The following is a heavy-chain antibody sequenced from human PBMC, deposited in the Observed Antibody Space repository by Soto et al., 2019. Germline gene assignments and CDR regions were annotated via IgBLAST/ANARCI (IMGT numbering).Heavy chain of an antibody. CDR1: GGSVRGGSYY. V-gene: IGHV4-61*01. D-gene: IGHD3-22*01. Sequence: SDTLSLTCTVSGGSVRGGSYYWSWFRQPPGKGLEWIGYIYSSGGSNYSPSLKSRVTISVDTSKNQFTLKLRSVTAADTAVYYCVREANYYDSSGYWDHYWGQGTLVTVS. CDR2: IYSSGGS. J-gene: IGHJ4*02. CDR3: VREANYYDSSGYWDHY.